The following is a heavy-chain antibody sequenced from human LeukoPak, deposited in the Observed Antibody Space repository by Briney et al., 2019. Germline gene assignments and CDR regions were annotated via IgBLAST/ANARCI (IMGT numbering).Heavy chain of an antibody. V-gene: IGHV1-69*13. J-gene: IGHJ4*02. CDR1: GGTFSSYA. Sequence: SVKVSCKASGGTFSSYAISWVRQAPGQGLEWMGGIIPIFGTANYAQKFQGRVTITADESTSTAYMELSSLRSEDTAVYYCARNTYYYDSSGYYGYFDYWGQGTLVTVSS. D-gene: IGHD3-22*01. CDR3: ARNTYYYDSSGYYGYFDY. CDR2: IIPIFGTA.